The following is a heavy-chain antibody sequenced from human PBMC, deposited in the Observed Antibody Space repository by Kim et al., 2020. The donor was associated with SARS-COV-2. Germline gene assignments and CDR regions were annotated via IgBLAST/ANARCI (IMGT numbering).Heavy chain of an antibody. J-gene: IGHJ4*02. V-gene: IGHV3-53*01. Sequence: STYYADSVKGRFTISRDNSKNTLYLQMNSLRAEDTAVYYCARGRPGFDCWGQGTLVTVSS. CDR3: ARGRPGFDC. CDR2: ST.